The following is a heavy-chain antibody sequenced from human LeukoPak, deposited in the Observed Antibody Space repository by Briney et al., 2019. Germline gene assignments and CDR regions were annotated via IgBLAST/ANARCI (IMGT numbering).Heavy chain of an antibody. CDR2: ISGSGDDT. Sequence: GGSLRLSCSASGFTFSSYVMTWVRQAPGQGLEWVSAISGSGDDTYYADSVKGRFTISRDNSKNTLYLQMNSLGAEDTAVYYCAKKEAMIRGVPYYYDFWGQGTLVTVSS. V-gene: IGHV3-23*01. CDR1: GFTFSSYV. D-gene: IGHD3-10*01. J-gene: IGHJ4*02. CDR3: AKKEAMIRGVPYYYDF.